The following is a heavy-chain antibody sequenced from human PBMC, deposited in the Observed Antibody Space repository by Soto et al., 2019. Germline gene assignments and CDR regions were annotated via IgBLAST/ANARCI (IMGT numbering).Heavy chain of an antibody. CDR3: ARAHITMVRGQLYRGGRFDY. D-gene: IGHD3-10*01. CDR2: IYYSGST. V-gene: IGHV4-31*03. J-gene: IGHJ4*02. CDR1: GGSISSGGYY. Sequence: QVQLQESGPGLVKPSQTLSLTCTVSGGSISSGGYYWSWIRQHPGKGLEWIGYIYYSGSTYYNPSLKSRVTISVDTSKNQFSLKLSSVTAADTAVYYCARAHITMVRGQLYRGGRFDYWGQGTLVTVSS.